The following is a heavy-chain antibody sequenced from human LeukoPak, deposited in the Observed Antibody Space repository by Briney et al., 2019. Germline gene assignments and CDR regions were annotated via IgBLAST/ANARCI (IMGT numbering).Heavy chain of an antibody. V-gene: IGHV3-7*05. CDR1: GFTFSTYW. Sequence: GGSLRLTCAASGFTFSTYWMTWVRQAPGKGLEWVAYIKQDGSEKYYVDSVKGRFTISRDNAKNSLYLQTNSLRAEDTAVYYCASRRGQNWGQGTLVTVSS. CDR3: ASRRGQN. CDR2: IKQDGSEK. J-gene: IGHJ4*02.